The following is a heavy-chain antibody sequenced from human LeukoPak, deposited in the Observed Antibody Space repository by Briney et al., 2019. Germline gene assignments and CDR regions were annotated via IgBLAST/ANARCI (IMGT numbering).Heavy chain of an antibody. Sequence: ASVKVSCKASGYTFTGYYMHWVRQAPGQGLEWMGWINPNSGGTNYAQKFQGRVTMTRDTSISTAYMELSRLRPDDTAVYYCARDIGYCSSTSCYPWFDPWGQGTLVTVSS. CDR1: GYTFTGYY. J-gene: IGHJ5*02. D-gene: IGHD2-2*01. CDR2: INPNSGGT. CDR3: ARDIGYCSSTSCYPWFDP. V-gene: IGHV1-2*02.